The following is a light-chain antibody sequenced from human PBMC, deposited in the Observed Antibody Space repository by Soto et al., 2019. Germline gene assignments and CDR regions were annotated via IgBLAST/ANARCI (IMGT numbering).Light chain of an antibody. Sequence: EIVLTQSPATLSLSPGERATLSCRASQSVSSYLAWYQQKPGQAPRLLIYDASNSATGIPARFSGSGSGTGFTLAIRSLEPEDFAVYYCQQRSNWPHTFGQGTKLEIK. CDR2: DAS. CDR3: QQRSNWPHT. CDR1: QSVSSY. J-gene: IGKJ2*01. V-gene: IGKV3-11*01.